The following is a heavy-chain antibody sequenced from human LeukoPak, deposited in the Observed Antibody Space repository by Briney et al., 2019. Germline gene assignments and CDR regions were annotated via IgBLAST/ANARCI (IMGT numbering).Heavy chain of an antibody. V-gene: IGHV3-30*03. D-gene: IGHD6-13*01. Sequence: GGSLRLSCAASGFTFSSYVMSWVRQVPGRGLEWVAVAPFDGSDKYYADSVKGRFTISRDDSMSTLYLQMNSLTTEDTAVYYCARGSGAAAGFLDYWGQGALVTVSS. CDR3: ARGSGAAAGFLDY. J-gene: IGHJ4*02. CDR1: GFTFSSYV. CDR2: APFDGSDK.